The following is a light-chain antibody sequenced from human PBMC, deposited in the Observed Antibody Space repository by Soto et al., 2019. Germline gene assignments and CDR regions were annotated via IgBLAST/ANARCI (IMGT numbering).Light chain of an antibody. CDR3: QQYGSSGT. J-gene: IGKJ1*01. CDR1: QSVSSY. V-gene: IGKV3-20*01. CDR2: GAF. Sequence: EIVLTQSPATLSLSPGERATLSCRASQSVSSYLAWYQQKPGQAPRLLIYGAFNRATGIPDRFSGSGSGTDFTLTISRLEPEDFAVYYCQQYGSSGTFGQGTKVDIK.